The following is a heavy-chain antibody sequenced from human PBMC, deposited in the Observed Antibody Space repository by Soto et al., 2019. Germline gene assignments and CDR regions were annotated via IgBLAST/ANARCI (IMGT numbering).Heavy chain of an antibody. D-gene: IGHD2-15*01. V-gene: IGHV3-7*03. CDR1: GFTFSNYW. CDR2: ISPNGRDE. J-gene: IGHJ4*02. Sequence: EVQLVESGGDLVQPGGSLRLSCAASGFTFSNYWMSWVRQASGKGLEWVANISPNGRDERYVDSARGRVTISRDNANNVRYLQMNSLRDDDSAVYFCARIPCIAGSCFYDSWGQGTLVTVSS. CDR3: ARIPCIAGSCFYDS.